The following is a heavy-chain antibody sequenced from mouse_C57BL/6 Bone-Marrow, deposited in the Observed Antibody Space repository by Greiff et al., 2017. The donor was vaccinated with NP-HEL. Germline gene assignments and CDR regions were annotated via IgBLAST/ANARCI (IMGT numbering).Heavy chain of an antibody. J-gene: IGHJ2*01. Sequence: EVQLVESGPGLVKPSQSLSLTCSVTGYSITSGYYWNWIRQFPGNKLAWLGYISYDGRNNYNPSPQNRISITRNSTHNPFFLTLNSVTTEHTATYYCARRVRRRGFDYWSQGTTLTVTS. CDR2: ISYDGRN. D-gene: IGHD2-14*01. V-gene: IGHV3-6*01. CDR1: GYSITSGYY. CDR3: ARRVRRRGFDY.